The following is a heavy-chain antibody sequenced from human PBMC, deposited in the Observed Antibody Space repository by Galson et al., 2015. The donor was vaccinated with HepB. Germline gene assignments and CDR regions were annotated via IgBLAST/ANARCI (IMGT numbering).Heavy chain of an antibody. J-gene: IGHJ6*02. D-gene: IGHD6-19*01. V-gene: IGHV3-33*06. CDR3: AKEVGYSSNWFQGHNYYGMDV. CDR1: GFTFRTYG. CDR2: IWYDGSNK. Sequence: SLRLSCAASGFTFRTYGIHWVRQAPGKGLEWVGVIWYDGSNKDYGDPVKGRFTLSRDNSKNIVYLEMNSLRDEDTAVYYCAKEVGYSSNWFQGHNYYGMDVWGQGTTVTVSS.